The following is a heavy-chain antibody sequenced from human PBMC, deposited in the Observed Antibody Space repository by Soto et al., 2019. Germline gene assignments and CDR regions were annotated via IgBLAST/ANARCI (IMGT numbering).Heavy chain of an antibody. V-gene: IGHV1-3*01. J-gene: IGHJ5*02. CDR3: ATYYYGSGSISPGYWFDP. CDR1: GYTFTSYA. Sequence: GASVKVSCKASGYTFTSYAMHWVRQAPGQRLEWMGWINAGNGNTKYSQKFQGRVTITRDTSASTAYMELSSLRSEDTAVYYFATYYYGSGSISPGYWFDPWGQGTLVTVSS. D-gene: IGHD3-10*01. CDR2: INAGNGNT.